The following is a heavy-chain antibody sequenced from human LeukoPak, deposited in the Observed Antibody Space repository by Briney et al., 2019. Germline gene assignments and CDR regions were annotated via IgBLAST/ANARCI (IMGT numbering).Heavy chain of an antibody. J-gene: IGHJ5*02. Sequence: GGSLRLSCAASGFTFSSYSMNWVRQAPGKGLEWVSSISSSSSYIYYADSVKGRFTTSRDNAKNSLYLQMNSLRAEDTAVYYCARNERNWFDPWGQGTLVTVSS. D-gene: IGHD1-1*01. CDR2: ISSSSSYI. CDR3: ARNERNWFDP. CDR1: GFTFSSYS. V-gene: IGHV3-21*01.